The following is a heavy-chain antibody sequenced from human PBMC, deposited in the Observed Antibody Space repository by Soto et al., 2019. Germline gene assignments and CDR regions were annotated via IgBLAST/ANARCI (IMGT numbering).Heavy chain of an antibody. J-gene: IGHJ1*01. CDR2: IIPIFGTA. CDR1: GGTFSSYA. D-gene: IGHD6-19*01. CDR3: ARWGSGWFERYFQH. V-gene: IGHV1-69*01. Sequence: QVQLVQSGAEVKKPGSSVKVSCKASGGTFSSYAISWVRQAPGQGLEWMGGIIPIFGTANYAQKFQGRVTITADEPTSTAYMELSSLRSEDTAVYYCARWGSGWFERYFQHWGQGTLVTVSS.